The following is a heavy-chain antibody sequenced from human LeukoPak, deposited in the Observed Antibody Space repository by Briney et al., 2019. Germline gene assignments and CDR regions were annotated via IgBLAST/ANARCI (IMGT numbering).Heavy chain of an antibody. CDR2: INWNGGST. CDR1: GFTFGDYG. Sequence: GGSLRLSCAASGFTFGDYGMSWVRQAPGKGLEWVSGINWNGGSTGYADSVKGRFTISRDNAKNSLYLQMNSLRAEDTALYYCARKNDYSNYGDYYYYMDVWGKGTTVTVSS. J-gene: IGHJ6*03. D-gene: IGHD4-11*01. V-gene: IGHV3-20*04. CDR3: ARKNDYSNYGDYYYYMDV.